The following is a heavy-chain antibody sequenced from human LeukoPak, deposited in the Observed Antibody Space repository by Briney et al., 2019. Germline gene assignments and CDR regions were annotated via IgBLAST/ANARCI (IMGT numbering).Heavy chain of an antibody. J-gene: IGHJ4*02. CDR3: AKRLVATSGDYFDY. D-gene: IGHD5-12*01. CDR2: ISYDGSNK. CDR1: GFTFSSYA. V-gene: IGHV3-30*18. Sequence: GGSLRLSCAASGFTFSSYAMHWVRQAPGKGLEWVAVISYDGSNKYYADSVKGRFTISRDNSKNTLYLQMNSLRAEDTAVYYCAKRLVATSGDYFDYWGQGTLVIVSS.